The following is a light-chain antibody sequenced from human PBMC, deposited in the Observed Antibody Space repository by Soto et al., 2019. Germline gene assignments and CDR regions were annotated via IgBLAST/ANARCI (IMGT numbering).Light chain of an antibody. CDR3: SSYTDRKNLV. Sequence: QSVLTQPPSVSGAPGQRVTISCTGSSSNIGSLYDVHWYQHLPGTAPKLLIYDNNNRPSGVPDRFSGSKSGNTASLTVSALQAEDEADYYCSSYTDRKNLVFGTGTKLTVL. CDR2: DNN. V-gene: IGLV1-40*01. J-gene: IGLJ1*01. CDR1: SSNIGSLYD.